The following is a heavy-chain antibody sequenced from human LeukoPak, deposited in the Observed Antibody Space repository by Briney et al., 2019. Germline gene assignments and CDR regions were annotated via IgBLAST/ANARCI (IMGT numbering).Heavy chain of an antibody. CDR2: IDSGGST. Sequence: GGSLRLSCAAPGFTVSNNYMSWVRQAPGKGLEWVSIIDSGGSTYFADSVKGRFTFSRHNSKNTLYLEMNSLRAEDTAVYYCAKLGGCSGGSCYSGDYFDYWGQGTLVTVSS. D-gene: IGHD2-15*01. CDR3: AKLGGCSGGSCYSGDYFDY. V-gene: IGHV3-53*01. J-gene: IGHJ4*02. CDR1: GFTVSNNY.